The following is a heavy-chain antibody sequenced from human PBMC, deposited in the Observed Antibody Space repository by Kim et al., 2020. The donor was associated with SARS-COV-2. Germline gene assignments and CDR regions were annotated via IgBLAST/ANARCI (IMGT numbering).Heavy chain of an antibody. J-gene: IGHJ3*02. CDR3: ASGFVGCSGGSCYRTDAFDI. V-gene: IGHV4-4*02. D-gene: IGHD2-15*01. Sequence: SETLSLTCAASGGSISSSNWWSWVRQPPGKGLEWIGEIYHSGSTNYNQSLKSRVTISVDKSKNQFSLKLSSVTAADTAVYYCASGFVGCSGGSCYRTDAFDIWGQGTMVTVSS. CDR1: GGSISSSNW. CDR2: IYHSGST.